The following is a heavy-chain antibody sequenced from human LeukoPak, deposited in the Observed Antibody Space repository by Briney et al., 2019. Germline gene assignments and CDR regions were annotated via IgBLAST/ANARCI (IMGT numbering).Heavy chain of an antibody. V-gene: IGHV3-73*01. Sequence: PGGSLRLSCAASGFTFSGSAMHWVRQASGKGLEWVGRIRSKANSYATAYAASVKGRFTISRDDSKNTAYLQMNSPKTEDTAAYYCTRQYSSSSNFDYWGQGTLATVSS. J-gene: IGHJ4*02. CDR2: IRSKANSYAT. D-gene: IGHD6-6*01. CDR3: TRQYSSSSNFDY. CDR1: GFTFSGSA.